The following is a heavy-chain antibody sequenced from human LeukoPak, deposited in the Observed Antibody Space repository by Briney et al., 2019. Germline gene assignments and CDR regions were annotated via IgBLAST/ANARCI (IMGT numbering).Heavy chain of an antibody. CDR1: GGSFSGYY. V-gene: IGHV4-34*01. CDR3: ARPAFGSYLWGNWFDP. J-gene: IGHJ5*02. D-gene: IGHD1-26*01. CDR2: INHSGST. Sequence: SETLSLTCAVYGGSFSGYYWSWIRQPPGKGLEWIGEINHSGSTNYNPSLKSRVTISVDTSKNQFSLKLSSVTAADTAVYYCARPAFGSYLWGNWFDPWGRGTLVTVSS.